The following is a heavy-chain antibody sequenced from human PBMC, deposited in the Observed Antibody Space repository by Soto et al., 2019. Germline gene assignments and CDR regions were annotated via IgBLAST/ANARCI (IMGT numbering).Heavy chain of an antibody. CDR1: GGSIGSSSYY. D-gene: IGHD3-10*01. V-gene: IGHV4-39*01. CDR3: PRRLARGVRSHNWLDP. J-gene: IGHJ5*02. Sequence: TSETLSLTCTVSGGSIGSSSYYWGWIRQPPGKGLEWIGSIYYSGSTYYNPSLKSRVTISVDTSKNQFSLKLSSVTAADTAVYYCPRRLARGVRSHNWLDPWGQGTLVTVSS. CDR2: IYYSGST.